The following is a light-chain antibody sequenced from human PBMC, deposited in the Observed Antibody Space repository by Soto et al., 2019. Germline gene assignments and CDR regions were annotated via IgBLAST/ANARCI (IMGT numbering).Light chain of an antibody. V-gene: IGLV2-14*01. Sequence: QSVLTQPASVSGSPGQPITISCTGTSTDVGRYNYVSWYQQHPGNAPKLMIYDVANRPSGVSNRFSGSKSGITASLTISGHQAEDEADYDCSSYTTSNAYVCGTGTKVTVL. CDR1: STDVGRYNY. CDR2: DVA. CDR3: SSYTTSNAYV. J-gene: IGLJ1*01.